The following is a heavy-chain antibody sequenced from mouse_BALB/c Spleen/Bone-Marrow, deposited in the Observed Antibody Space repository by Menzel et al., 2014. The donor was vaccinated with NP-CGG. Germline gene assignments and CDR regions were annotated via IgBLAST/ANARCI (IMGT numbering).Heavy chain of an antibody. V-gene: IGHV1-69*02. D-gene: IGHD2-3*01. CDR3: TRREGYYAFAY. Sequence: VQLQQSGAELVRPGASVKLSCKASGYTFTGYWIHWVKQRPGQGLEWIGIIYPSDSYTNYNQKFKGKATLTVDKSSSTASIQHSKLTTETSADYYSTRREGYYAFAYWGQGTLVTVSS. J-gene: IGHJ3*01. CDR2: IYPSDSYT. CDR1: GYTFTGYW.